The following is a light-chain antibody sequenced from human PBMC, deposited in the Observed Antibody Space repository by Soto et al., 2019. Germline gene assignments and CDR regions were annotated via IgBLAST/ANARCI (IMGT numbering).Light chain of an antibody. CDR1: SSNIGSNY. CDR3: AAWDDSLSGLV. CDR2: RNN. V-gene: IGLV1-47*01. J-gene: IGLJ2*01. Sequence: QSVLTQPPSASGTPGQRDTISCSGSSSNIGSNYVYWYQQLPGTAPKLLIYRNNQRRSGVPDRFSGSKSGTSASLAISGLRSEDEADYYCAAWDDSLSGLVFGGGTQLTVL.